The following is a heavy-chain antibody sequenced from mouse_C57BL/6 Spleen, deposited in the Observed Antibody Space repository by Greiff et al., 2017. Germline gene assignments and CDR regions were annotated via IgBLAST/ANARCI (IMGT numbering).Heavy chain of an antibody. CDR2: IYPGSGST. CDR1: GYTFTSYW. CDR3: ARMDYDSYPYYFDY. D-gene: IGHD2-3*01. V-gene: IGHV1-55*01. J-gene: IGHJ2*01. Sequence: VQLHQPGAELVKPGASVKMSCKASGYTFTSYWITWVKQRPGQGLEWIGDIYPGSGSTNYNEKFKSKATLTVDTSSSTAYMQLSSLTSEDSAVYYCARMDYDSYPYYFDYWGQGTTLTVSS.